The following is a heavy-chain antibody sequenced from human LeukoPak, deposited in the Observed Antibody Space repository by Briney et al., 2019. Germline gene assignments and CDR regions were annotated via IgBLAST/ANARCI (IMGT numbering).Heavy chain of an antibody. J-gene: IGHJ6*02. D-gene: IGHD3-10*01. CDR1: GFTVSSNY. V-gene: IGHV3-66*01. CDR3: ARDSPDYYGSGKAYYYYGMDV. Sequence: PGGSLRLSCAASGFTVSSNYMSWVRQAPGKGPEWVSVIYSGGSTYYADSVKGRFTISRDNSKNTLYLQMNSLRAEDTAVYYCARDSPDYYGSGKAYYYYGMDVWGQGTTVTVSS. CDR2: IYSGGST.